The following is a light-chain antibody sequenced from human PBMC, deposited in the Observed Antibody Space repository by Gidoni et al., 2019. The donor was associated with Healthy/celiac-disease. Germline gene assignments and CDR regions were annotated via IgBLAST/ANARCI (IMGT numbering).Light chain of an antibody. CDR3: SSYTSSVTLV. CDR1: SSDVGDYNY. J-gene: IGLJ2*01. CDR2: DVT. Sequence: QSALTQPASGSGSPGQSITISCTGTSSDVGDYNYVSWYQQHPGKAPKLMIYDVTNRPSGVSNRFSGSKSGNTASLTISGLQAEDEADYYCSSYTSSVTLVFGGGTKLTVL. V-gene: IGLV2-14*03.